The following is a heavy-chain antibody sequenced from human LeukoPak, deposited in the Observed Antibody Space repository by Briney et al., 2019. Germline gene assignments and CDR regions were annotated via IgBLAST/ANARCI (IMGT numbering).Heavy chain of an antibody. CDR1: GGSISSYY. CDR2: IYYSGST. D-gene: IGHD2-2*01. V-gene: IGHV4-59*01. Sequence: PSETLSLTCTVSGGSISSYYWSWIRQPPGKGLEWIGHIYYSGSTNYNPSLKSRVTISVDTSKNQFSLKLSSVTAADTAVYYCARVTKTYYYYMDVWGKGTTVTVSS. CDR3: ARVTKTYYYYMDV. J-gene: IGHJ6*03.